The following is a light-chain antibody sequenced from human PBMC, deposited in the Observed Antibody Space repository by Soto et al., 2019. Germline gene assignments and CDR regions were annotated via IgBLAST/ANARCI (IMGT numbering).Light chain of an antibody. CDR2: GAS. CDR3: QQYGSSRT. J-gene: IGKJ1*01. Sequence: EIVLTQSPGTLSFSPGERATLSCRASQSVSSSYLAWYQQKPGQAPRLLIYGASSRATGIPDRFSGSGSGTDFTLTISRLEPEDFAVYYCQQYGSSRTFGQGTK. CDR1: QSVSSSY. V-gene: IGKV3-20*01.